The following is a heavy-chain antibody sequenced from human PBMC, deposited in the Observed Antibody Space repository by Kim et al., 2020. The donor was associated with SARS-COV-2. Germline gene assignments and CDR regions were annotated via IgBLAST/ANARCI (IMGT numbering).Heavy chain of an antibody. J-gene: IGHJ4*02. V-gene: IGHV1-69*01. CDR3: ARGNLNQYSYSDY. D-gene: IGHD5-18*01. Sequence: YAQKFQGRVTITADESTSTAYMELSSLRSEDTAVYYCARGNLNQYSYSDYWGQGTLVTVSS.